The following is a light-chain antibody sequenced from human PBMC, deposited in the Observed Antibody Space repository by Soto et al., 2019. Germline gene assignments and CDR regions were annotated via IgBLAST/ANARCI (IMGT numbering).Light chain of an antibody. V-gene: IGLV2-14*01. CDR3: SSYTSSTNYV. CDR1: SSDVGDYSY. J-gene: IGLJ1*01. Sequence: QSALTQPASVSGSPGQSITISCTGTSSDVGDYSYVSWYQQHPGKVPKLMIYEVSNRPSGISNRFSGSKSGNTASLTISGLQAEDEADYYCSSYTSSTNYVFGTGTKLTVL. CDR2: EVS.